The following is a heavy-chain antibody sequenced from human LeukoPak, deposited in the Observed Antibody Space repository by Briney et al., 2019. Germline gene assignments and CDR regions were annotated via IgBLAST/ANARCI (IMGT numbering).Heavy chain of an antibody. D-gene: IGHD1-7*01. CDR2: ASHAGIT. J-gene: IGHJ4*02. V-gene: IGHV4-34*01. CDR3: ARGRANWDYDFDY. Sequence: KTSETLSVTCAVFGESFVGRHWSWIRQTPGKGLEWLGEASHAGITNYNPSLKSRVSISVDTSKDQFSLTLTSVTAADTAVYYCARGRANWDYDFDYWGQGTPVTVSS. CDR1: GESFVGRH.